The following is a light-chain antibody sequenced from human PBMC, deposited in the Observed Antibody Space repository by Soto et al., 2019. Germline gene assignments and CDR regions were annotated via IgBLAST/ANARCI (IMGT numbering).Light chain of an antibody. CDR3: QQYNSYLWT. Sequence: DIQMTQSPSTLSASVGDRVTITCRASQSISSWLAWYQQKPWKAPNLLIYKASTLESGVPSRFSGSGSGTEFTLTISSLPPDDFATYYCQQYNSYLWTFGQGTKVEIK. V-gene: IGKV1-5*03. J-gene: IGKJ1*01. CDR2: KAS. CDR1: QSISSW.